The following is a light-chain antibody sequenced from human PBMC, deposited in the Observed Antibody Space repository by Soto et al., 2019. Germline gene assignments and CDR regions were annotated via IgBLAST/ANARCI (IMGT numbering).Light chain of an antibody. CDR3: CSYAGRYSSV. Sequence: QSALTQPRSVSGSPGQSVTISCTGTSSDVGTYNYVSWYQQHPGKAPKLMIYDVSQRPSGVPDRFSGSKSGNTASLTISGLQAEYESDYYCCSYAGRYSSVFGGGTKLTVL. V-gene: IGLV2-11*01. CDR1: SSDVGTYNY. CDR2: DVS. J-gene: IGLJ2*01.